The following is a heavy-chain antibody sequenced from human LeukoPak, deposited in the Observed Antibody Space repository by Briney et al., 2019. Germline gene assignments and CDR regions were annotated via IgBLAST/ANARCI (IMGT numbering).Heavy chain of an antibody. V-gene: IGHV4-39*01. CDR3: TCGYYSRGDY. Sequence: SETLSLTCNVSGGSISSSNYNWGWIRQPAGKGLEWVGTIYYSGNTYYNPSLQSRATISVDTSKNQFSLKLTSVTAADTAVYYCTCGYYSRGDYWGQGTLVTVSS. CDR1: GGSISSSNYN. CDR2: IYYSGNT. D-gene: IGHD3-22*01. J-gene: IGHJ4*02.